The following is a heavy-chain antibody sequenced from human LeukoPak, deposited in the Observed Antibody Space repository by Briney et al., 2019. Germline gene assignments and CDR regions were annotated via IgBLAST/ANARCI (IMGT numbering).Heavy chain of an antibody. D-gene: IGHD2-15*01. V-gene: IGHV3-48*02. J-gene: IGHJ4*02. CDR3: AATRYCSGGSCHDY. CDR1: GFTFSSYS. Sequence: PGGSLRLFCAASGFTFSSYSMNWVRQAPGKGLEWVSHITASGTAMFYADSVKGRFTISRDNAKNSLYLQMNSLRDEDTAVYYCAATRYCSGGSCHDYWGQGTLVTVSS. CDR2: ITASGTAM.